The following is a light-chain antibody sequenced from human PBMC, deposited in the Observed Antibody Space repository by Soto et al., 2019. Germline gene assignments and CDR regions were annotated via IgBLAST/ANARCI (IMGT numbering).Light chain of an antibody. CDR3: QQYNEWPLT. CDR1: QSVRDN. Sequence: ETVMTPSPVTLSVSPGERATLSCRASQSVRDNLAWYQQKPGQPPRLLIYGTSTRATGIPARFSGSGSGTEFTLTISSLQSEDFAVYYCQQYNEWPLTFGGGTKVDIK. J-gene: IGKJ4*01. V-gene: IGKV3-15*01. CDR2: GTS.